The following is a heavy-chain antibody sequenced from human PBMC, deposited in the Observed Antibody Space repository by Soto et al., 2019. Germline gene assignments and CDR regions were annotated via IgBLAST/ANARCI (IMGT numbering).Heavy chain of an antibody. Sequence: EVQLVEAGGGLVQPGGSLRLSCAASGFTFSGYWMSWVRQAPGKGLEWVANIKRGGSEKYYVDSVKGRFTGSRDNAKNSLYLQMNRASAEDTALYVCTTVKAPSFQDRGQGTPVSVSS. CDR3: TTVKAPSFQD. J-gene: IGHJ4*02. CDR2: IKRGGSEK. V-gene: IGHV3-7*05. CDR1: GFTFSGYW.